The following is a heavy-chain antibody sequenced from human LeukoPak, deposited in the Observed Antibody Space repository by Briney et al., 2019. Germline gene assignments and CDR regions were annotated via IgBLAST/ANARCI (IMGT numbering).Heavy chain of an antibody. CDR1: GFTFSRYW. J-gene: IGHJ6*04. D-gene: IGHD2-2*01. Sequence: GGSLRLSCAASGFTFSRYWMTWVRQAPGKGLEWVANINRDGSEKYYVDSVKSRFTISRDNAKNSLYLQMNSLRAEDTAVYYCARYCTSSSCYSLDVWGKGTTVTVSS. CDR3: ARYCTSSSCYSLDV. V-gene: IGHV3-7*01. CDR2: INRDGSEK.